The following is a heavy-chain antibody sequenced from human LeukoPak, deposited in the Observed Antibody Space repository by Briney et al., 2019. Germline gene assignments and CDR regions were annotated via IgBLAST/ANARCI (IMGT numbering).Heavy chain of an antibody. Sequence: ASVKVSCKASGYTFSSYDINWVRQPTGKGLEWMGWMNPNSGNTGYAQKFQGRVTMTRNTSISTAYMELSSLRSEGTAVYYWARSLGRYFGWLLKRHYYYYG. V-gene: IGHV1-8*01. D-gene: IGHD3-9*01. CDR3: ARSLGRYFGWLLKRHYYYYG. CDR2: MNPNSGNT. CDR1: GYTFSSYD. J-gene: IGHJ6*01.